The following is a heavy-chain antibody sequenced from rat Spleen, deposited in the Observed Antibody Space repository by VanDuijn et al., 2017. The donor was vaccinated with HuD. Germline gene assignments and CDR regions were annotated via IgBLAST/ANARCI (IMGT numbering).Heavy chain of an antibody. V-gene: IGHV5S10*01. Sequence: EVQLVESGGGLVQPGNSLKLSCAASGFTFSDYAMAWVRQSPKKGLEWVATIIYDGSSTYYRVSVKGRFTISRDNAKSTLYLQMDSLRSEDTATYYCATHEGYHYSGAPIYYYDGIGDWYFDFWGPGTMVTVSS. D-gene: IGHD1-12*02. J-gene: IGHJ1*01. CDR1: GFTFSDYA. CDR2: IIYDGSST. CDR3: ATHEGYHYSGAPIYYYDGIGDWYFDF.